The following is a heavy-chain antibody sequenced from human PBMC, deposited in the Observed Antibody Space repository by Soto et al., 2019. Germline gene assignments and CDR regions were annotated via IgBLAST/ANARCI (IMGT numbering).Heavy chain of an antibody. CDR2: VSHDGVNT. CDR1: GFSFSLST. D-gene: IGHD1-1*01. J-gene: IGHJ5*02. Sequence: GGSLRLSCAASGFSFSLSTLHWVRQAPGKGLEYISAVSHDGVNTYYADSVKDRFTISRDNSKNTMYLQMGSLRPEDMAVYYCAREYYLERRWLDHWGQGTLVTVSS. CDR3: AREYYLERRWLDH. V-gene: IGHV3-64*02.